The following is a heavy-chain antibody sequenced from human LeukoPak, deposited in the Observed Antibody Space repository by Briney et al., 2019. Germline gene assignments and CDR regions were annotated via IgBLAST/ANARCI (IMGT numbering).Heavy chain of an antibody. Sequence: PSETLSLTCAVYGGSFSGYYWSWIRQPPGKGLEWIGEINHSGSTNYNPSLKSRVTISVDTSKNQFSLKLSSVTAADTAVYYFARGGGRYYDFWSGYYGYWGQGTLVTVSS. CDR2: INHSGST. J-gene: IGHJ4*02. CDR1: GGSFSGYY. V-gene: IGHV4-34*01. CDR3: ARGGGRYYDFWSGYYGY. D-gene: IGHD3-3*01.